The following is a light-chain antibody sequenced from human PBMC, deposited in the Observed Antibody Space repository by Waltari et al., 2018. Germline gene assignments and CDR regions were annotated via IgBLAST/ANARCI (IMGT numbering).Light chain of an antibody. CDR3: SSYTGSSTWV. CDR1: SSDVGGYNY. CDR2: DVN. V-gene: IGLV2-14*01. Sequence: QSALTQPASVSGSPGPSITISCTGTSSDVGGYNYVSWYQQHPGKAPKLMIYDVNKRPSGISKRFSGSKSGNTASLTISGLQAEDEAEYYCSSYTGSSTWVFGGGTKLTVL. J-gene: IGLJ3*02.